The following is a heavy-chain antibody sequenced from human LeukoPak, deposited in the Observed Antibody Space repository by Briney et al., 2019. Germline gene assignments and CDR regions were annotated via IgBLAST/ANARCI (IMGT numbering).Heavy chain of an antibody. V-gene: IGHV3-21*06. D-gene: IGHD2-21*01. J-gene: IGHJ4*02. CDR3: AKFLPTHIVVANYYFDY. CDR1: GLTFSTSG. Sequence: GGSLRLSCTASGLTFSTSGFNWVRQAPGKGLEWVASIGPTGSDRYHADSIKGRFTISRDNANNFLYLQMNSLRAEDTAVYYCAKFLPTHIVVANYYFDYWGQGTLVTVSS. CDR2: IGPTGSDR.